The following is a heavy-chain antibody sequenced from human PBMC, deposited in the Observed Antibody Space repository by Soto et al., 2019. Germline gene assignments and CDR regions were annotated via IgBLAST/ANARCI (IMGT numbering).Heavy chain of an antibody. CDR3: ARSQGGSSSLDIYYYYYYGMDV. CDR2: IIPIFGTE. D-gene: IGHD2-15*01. Sequence: QVQLVQSGAEVKKPGSSVKVSCKAPGGTFSSYAISWVRQAPGQGLEWMGGIIPIFGTEKYAQKFQGIVTITADESTSTGYMELSSLRSEDTAVYYCARSQGGSSSLDIYYYYYYGMDVWGQGTTVTVSS. CDR1: GGTFSSYA. J-gene: IGHJ6*02. V-gene: IGHV1-69*01.